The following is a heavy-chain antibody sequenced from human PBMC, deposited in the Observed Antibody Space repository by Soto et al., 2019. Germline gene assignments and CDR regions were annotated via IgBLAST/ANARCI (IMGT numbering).Heavy chain of an antibody. D-gene: IGHD3-10*01. CDR1: GVTIINYY. V-gene: IGHV4-59*01. Sequence: SETLSLTCTVSGVTIINYYWNWIRQSPGKGLEWIGYIYSSGSTHYNPSLQNRVTISIDTSKNQVSLKVNSVTAADTAVYYCARGDYYYGWGNWFDPWGQGTLVTVSS. CDR3: ARGDYYYGWGNWFDP. J-gene: IGHJ5*02. CDR2: IYSSGST.